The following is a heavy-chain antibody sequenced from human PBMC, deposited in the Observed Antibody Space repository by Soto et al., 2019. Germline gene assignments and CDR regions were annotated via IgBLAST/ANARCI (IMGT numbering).Heavy chain of an antibody. CDR3: ARGRYGDY. Sequence: QVHLVQSGAEVKKPGASVTVSCKGSGYAFTTYGITWVRQATGQGLEWMGWISAHNGNTNYAQKLQGRVTVTRDTSTSTASMELRSLRSDDTAVYYCARGRYGDYWGQGALVTVSS. D-gene: IGHD1-1*01. CDR1: GYAFTTYG. CDR2: ISAHNGNT. V-gene: IGHV1-18*01. J-gene: IGHJ4*02.